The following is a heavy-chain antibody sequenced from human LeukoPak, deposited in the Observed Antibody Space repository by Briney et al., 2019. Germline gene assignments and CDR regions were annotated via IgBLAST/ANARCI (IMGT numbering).Heavy chain of an antibody. J-gene: IGHJ4*02. CDR3: ASPLDSSGYYLGY. D-gene: IGHD3-22*01. CDR2: IWYDGSYK. V-gene: IGHV3-33*01. CDR1: GFTFSSYG. Sequence: GRSLRLSCTASGFTFSSYGMHWVRQAPGKGLEWVAVIWYDGSYKYYADSVEGRFAISRDNSKNTLYLQMNSLRAEDTAVYYCASPLDSSGYYLGYWGQGTLVTVSS.